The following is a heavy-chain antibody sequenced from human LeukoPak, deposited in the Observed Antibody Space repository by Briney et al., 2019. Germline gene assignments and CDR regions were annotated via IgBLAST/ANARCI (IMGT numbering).Heavy chain of an antibody. D-gene: IGHD3-10*01. V-gene: IGHV3-7*01. Sequence: GGSLRLSCAASGFSFSDYWMSWVRQAPGKGLEGVANINHDGSEKHYVDSVKGRFTTSRDNAKNSLSLQMTSLRDVDTALYYCGRRGSLSDYWGQGSLVSVSS. CDR3: GRRGSLSDY. J-gene: IGHJ4*02. CDR2: INHDGSEK. CDR1: GFSFSDYW.